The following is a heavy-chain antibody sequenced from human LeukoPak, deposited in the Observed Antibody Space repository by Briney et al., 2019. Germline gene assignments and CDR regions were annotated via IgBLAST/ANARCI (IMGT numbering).Heavy chain of an antibody. J-gene: IGHJ4*02. Sequence: GGSLRLSCTASRFTFSTYAMSWVRQAPGKGLEWVSSISGSVDTTYYTGSVKGRFTISRDNSKNALYLQMSSLRAEDTAVYYCAKSQRNDQQVVQRIDYWGQGTLVTVSS. CDR3: AKSQRNDQQVVQRIDY. V-gene: IGHV3-23*01. CDR2: ISGSVDTT. CDR1: RFTFSTYA. D-gene: IGHD2-2*01.